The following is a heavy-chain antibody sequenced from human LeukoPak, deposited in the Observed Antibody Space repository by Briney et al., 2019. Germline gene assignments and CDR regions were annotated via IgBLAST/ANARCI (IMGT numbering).Heavy chain of an antibody. CDR3: ARGGLYCSGGSCPTGRWFDP. D-gene: IGHD2-15*01. J-gene: IGHJ5*02. CDR2: INHSGST. V-gene: IGHV4-34*01. Sequence: SETLSLTCAVYGGSFSGYYWSWIRQPPGKGLEWIGEINHSGSTNYNPSLKSRVTISVATSKNQFSLKLSSATAADTAVYYCARGGLYCSGGSCPTGRWFDPWGQGTLVTVSS. CDR1: GGSFSGYY.